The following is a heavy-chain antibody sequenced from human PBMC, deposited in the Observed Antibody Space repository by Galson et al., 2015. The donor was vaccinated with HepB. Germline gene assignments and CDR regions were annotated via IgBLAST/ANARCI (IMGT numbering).Heavy chain of an antibody. CDR2: INAGNGKT. J-gene: IGHJ4*02. V-gene: IGHV1-3*01. CDR3: ARAIWVAGTYSLDF. Sequence: SVKVSCKASGYTFTSYAIHWVRQAPGQRLELMGWINAGNGKTKYSQKFQVRVTLTRDTSASIAYMELSSLRSEDMAVYYCARAIWVAGTYSLDFWGQGTLVTVSS. CDR1: GYTFTSYA. D-gene: IGHD6-19*01.